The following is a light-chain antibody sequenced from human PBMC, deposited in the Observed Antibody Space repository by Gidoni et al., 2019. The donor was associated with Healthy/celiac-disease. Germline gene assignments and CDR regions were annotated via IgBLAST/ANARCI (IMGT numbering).Light chain of an antibody. CDR1: KLGDKY. J-gene: IGLJ2*01. V-gene: IGLV3-1*01. Sequence: SYELTQPPSVSVSPGQTASITCSGDKLGDKYACWYQQKPGQSPVLVIYPDSKRPSGIPERFAGSNSGNTATLTISGTQAMDEADYYCQAWDSSTVVFGGGTKLPVL. CDR2: PDS. CDR3: QAWDSSTVV.